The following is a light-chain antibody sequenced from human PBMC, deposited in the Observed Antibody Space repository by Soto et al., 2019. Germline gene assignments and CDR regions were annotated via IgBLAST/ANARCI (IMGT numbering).Light chain of an antibody. CDR3: QQRNNWPPIT. V-gene: IGKV3-15*01. Sequence: EIVMTQSPSTLSVSPGERATLSCRASQSVSSNLAWYQHTPGQAPRLLIYGASTRATGIPARFSGSGSGTDFTLTISSLEPEDFALYYCQQRNNWPPITFGQGTRLEIK. J-gene: IGKJ5*01. CDR1: QSVSSN. CDR2: GAS.